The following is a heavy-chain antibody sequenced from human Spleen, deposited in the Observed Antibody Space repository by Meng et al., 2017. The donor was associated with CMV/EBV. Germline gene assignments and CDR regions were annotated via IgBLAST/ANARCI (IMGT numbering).Heavy chain of an antibody. D-gene: IGHD3-3*01. V-gene: IGHV3-15*01. CDR1: GFTFSNAW. Sequence: GGSLRLSCAASGFTFSNAWMSWVRQAPGKGLEWVGHIKSKTDGGTTDYGAPVKGRFTISRDDSKKMLYLQMNSLRPEDTAVYYCVGRTIFGVVIPGAFDNWGQGTMVTVSS. CDR3: VGRTIFGVVIPGAFDN. J-gene: IGHJ3*02. CDR2: IKSKTDGGTT.